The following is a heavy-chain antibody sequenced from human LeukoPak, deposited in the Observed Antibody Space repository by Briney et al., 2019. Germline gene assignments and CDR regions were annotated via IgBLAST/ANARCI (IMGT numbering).Heavy chain of an antibody. Sequence: SGTLSLTCAVSGGSISSGTWCNWVRQPPGKGLEWIGEIYHSGTTNYNPSLKSRVTISVDKSKNQSSLKVTSVTAADTAVYYCARGKLRWTPDYWGQGTLITVSS. CDR3: ARGKLRWTPDY. J-gene: IGHJ4*02. D-gene: IGHD4-23*01. CDR1: GGSISSGTW. V-gene: IGHV4-4*02. CDR2: IYHSGTT.